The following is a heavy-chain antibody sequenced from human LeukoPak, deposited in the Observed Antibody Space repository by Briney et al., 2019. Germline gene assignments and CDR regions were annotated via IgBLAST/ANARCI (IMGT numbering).Heavy chain of an antibody. CDR1: GGSFSGYY. Sequence: SETLSLTCAVYGGSFSGYYWSWIRQPPGKGLEWIGEINHSGSTYYNPSLKSRVTIELDTSKKQFSLKLSSVTAADTAVYYCARDFSGYYFLFDSWGQGTLVTVSS. CDR3: ARDFSGYYFLFDS. D-gene: IGHD3-22*01. CDR2: INHSGST. J-gene: IGHJ4*02. V-gene: IGHV4-34*01.